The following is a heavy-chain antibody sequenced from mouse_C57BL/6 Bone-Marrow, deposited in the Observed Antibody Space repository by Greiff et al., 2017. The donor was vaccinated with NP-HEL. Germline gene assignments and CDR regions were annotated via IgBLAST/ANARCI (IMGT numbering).Heavy chain of an antibody. V-gene: IGHV6-6*01. CDR1: GFTFSDAW. J-gene: IGHJ4*01. D-gene: IGHD4-1*02. CDR3: TTTGTGYAMDY. CDR2: IRNKANNHAS. Sequence: EVQLMESGGGLVQPGGSMKLSCAASGFTFSDAWMDWVRQSPEKGLEWVAEIRNKANNHASYYAESVKVRFTISRDDSKSSVYLQMNSVRAEDTGIYYCTTTGTGYAMDYWGQGTSVTVSS.